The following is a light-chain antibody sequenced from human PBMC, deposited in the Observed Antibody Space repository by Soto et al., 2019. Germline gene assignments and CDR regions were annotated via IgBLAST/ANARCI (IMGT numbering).Light chain of an antibody. V-gene: IGKV1-33*01. J-gene: IGKJ4*01. CDR2: DAS. Sequence: DIQMPQSPSSLYASVGDRVTITCQASQDISNYLNWYQQKPGKAPKLLSYDASNLETGVPSRFSGSGSGTDFTFTISSLQPEDIATYYCQQYDNLLLTFGGGTKVEIK. CDR3: QQYDNLLLT. CDR1: QDISNY.